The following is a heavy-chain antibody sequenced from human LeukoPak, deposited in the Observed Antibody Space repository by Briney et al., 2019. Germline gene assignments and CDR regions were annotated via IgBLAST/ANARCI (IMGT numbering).Heavy chain of an antibody. Sequence: PSETLSLTCTVSGGSISSSSYYWGWIRQPPGKGLEWIGSIYYSGSTYYNPSLKSRVTISVDTSKNQFSLKLSSVTAADTAVYYYAKKSALRAASPYFDYWGQGTLVTVSS. V-gene: IGHV4-39*01. J-gene: IGHJ4*02. D-gene: IGHD6-13*01. CDR1: GGSISSSSYY. CDR3: AKKSALRAASPYFDY. CDR2: IYYSGST.